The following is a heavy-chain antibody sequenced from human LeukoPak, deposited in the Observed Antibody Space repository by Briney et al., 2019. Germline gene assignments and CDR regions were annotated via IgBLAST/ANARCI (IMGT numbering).Heavy chain of an antibody. CDR1: GGSFSGYY. J-gene: IGHJ6*03. CDR2: INHSGST. Sequence: SETLSLTCAVYGGSFSGYYWSWIRQPPGKGLEWIGEINHSGSTNYNPSLKSRVTISVDTSKNQFSLKLSSVTAADTAVHYCARAKIVVVPAAMMERGYYYYYMDVWGKGTTVTVSS. V-gene: IGHV4-34*01. CDR3: ARAKIVVVPAAMMERGYYYYYMDV. D-gene: IGHD2-2*01.